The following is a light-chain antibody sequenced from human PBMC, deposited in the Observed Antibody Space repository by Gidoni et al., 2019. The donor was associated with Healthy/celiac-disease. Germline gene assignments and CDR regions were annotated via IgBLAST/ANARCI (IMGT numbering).Light chain of an antibody. CDR2: DNN. CDR3: GTWDSSLSAGGVV. J-gene: IGLJ2*01. CDR1: SSNIGNNY. Sequence: QSVLTQPPSVSAVRGQKVTISCSGSSSNIGNNYVSWYQQLPGTAPKLLIYDNNKRPSGIPDRFSGSKSGTSATLGITGLQTGDEADYYCGTWDSSLSAGGVVFGGGTKLTVL. V-gene: IGLV1-51*01.